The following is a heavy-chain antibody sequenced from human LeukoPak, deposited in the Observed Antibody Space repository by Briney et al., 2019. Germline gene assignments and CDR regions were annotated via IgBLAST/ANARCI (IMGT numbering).Heavy chain of an antibody. Sequence: SETLSLTCAVYGGSFSGYYWSWIRQPPGKGLEWIGEINHSGSTNYNPSLKSRVTISVDTSKNQFSLKLSSVTAADTAVYYCARAKSGSLGVYFEYWGQGTLVTVSS. CDR1: GGSFSGYY. CDR2: INHSGST. CDR3: ARAKSGSLGVYFEY. J-gene: IGHJ4*02. D-gene: IGHD1-26*01. V-gene: IGHV4-34*01.